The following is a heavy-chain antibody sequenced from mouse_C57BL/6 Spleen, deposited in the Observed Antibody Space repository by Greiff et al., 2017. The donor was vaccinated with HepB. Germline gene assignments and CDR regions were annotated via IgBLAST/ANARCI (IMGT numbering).Heavy chain of an antibody. CDR1: GYSITSGYY. CDR2: ISYDGSN. V-gene: IGHV3-6*01. D-gene: IGHD2-5*01. Sequence: EVQLVESGPGLVKPSQSLSLTCSVTGYSITSGYYWNWIRQFPGNKLEWMGYISYDGSNNYNPSLKNRISITRDTSKNQFFLKLNSVTTEDTATYYCAREGDSNSYAMDYWGQGTSVTVSS. J-gene: IGHJ4*01. CDR3: AREGDSNSYAMDY.